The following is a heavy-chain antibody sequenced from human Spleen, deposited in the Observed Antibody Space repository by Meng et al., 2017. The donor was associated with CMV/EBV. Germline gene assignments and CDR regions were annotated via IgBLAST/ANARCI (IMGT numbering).Heavy chain of an antibody. D-gene: IGHD4-11*01. V-gene: IGHV1-3*02. CDR3: AIVDHSNPIDY. Sequence: ASVKVSCKASGYTFTSYAMHWVRQAPGQRLEWMGWSNAGNGNTKYSQEFQGRVTITRDTSASTAYMELSSLRSGDTAVYYCAIVDHSNPIDYWGQGTLVTVSS. J-gene: IGHJ4*02. CDR2: SNAGNGNT. CDR1: GYTFTSYA.